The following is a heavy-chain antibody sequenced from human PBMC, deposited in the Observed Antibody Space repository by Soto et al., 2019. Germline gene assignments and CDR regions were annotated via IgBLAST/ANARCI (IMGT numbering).Heavy chain of an antibody. V-gene: IGHV3-33*01. J-gene: IGHJ6*03. D-gene: IGHD4-4*01. CDR1: GFTFSSYG. Sequence: GGSLRLSCAASGFTFSSYGMHWVRQAPGKGLEWVAVIWYDGSNKYYADSVKGRFTISRDNSKNTLYLQMNSLRAEDTAVYYCASLMTPVTPYYMDVWGKGTTVTVSS. CDR2: IWYDGSNK. CDR3: ASLMTPVTPYYMDV.